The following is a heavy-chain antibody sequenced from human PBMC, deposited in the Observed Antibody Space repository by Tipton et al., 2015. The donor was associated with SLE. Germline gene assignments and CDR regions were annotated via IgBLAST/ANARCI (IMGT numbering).Heavy chain of an antibody. CDR2: ISAYNGNT. CDR3: ARGGDYVWGSYRPSYYGMDV. J-gene: IGHJ6*02. D-gene: IGHD3-16*02. V-gene: IGHV1-18*01. Sequence: LVQSGASVKVSCKASGYTFTSYGISWVRQAPGQGLEWMGWISAYNGNTNYAQKLQGRVTMTTDTSTSTAYMELRSLRSDDTAVYYCARGGDYVWGSYRPSYYGMDVWGQGTTVTVSS. CDR1: GYTFTSYG.